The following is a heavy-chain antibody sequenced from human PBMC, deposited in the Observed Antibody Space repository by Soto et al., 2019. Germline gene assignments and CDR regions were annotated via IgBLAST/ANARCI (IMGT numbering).Heavy chain of an antibody. CDR2: TRNKLNSFTT. D-gene: IGHD2-15*01. Sequence: EVQLVESGGGLVQPGGSLRLSCVVSGFTFSDHYMDWVRQAPGKGLEWVGRTRNKLNSFTTEYAASVKGRFAISRDDSNNSLYLQMTSLKTEDTAVYYCVRAGACGGGTCSSDYFQYWGQGTLVTVSS. J-gene: IGHJ4*02. V-gene: IGHV3-72*01. CDR1: GFTFSDHY. CDR3: VRAGACGGGTCSSDYFQY.